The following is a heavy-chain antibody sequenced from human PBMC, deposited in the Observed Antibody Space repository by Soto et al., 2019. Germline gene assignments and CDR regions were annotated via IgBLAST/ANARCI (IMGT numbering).Heavy chain of an antibody. CDR1: GFTFDDYA. J-gene: IGHJ4*02. CDR2: ISWNSGSI. V-gene: IGHV3-9*01. CDR3: ANVIAAAGNYYFDY. D-gene: IGHD6-13*01. Sequence: EVQLVESGGGLVQPGRSLRLSCAASGFTFDDYAMHWVRQAPGKGLEWVSGISWNSGSISYAASVKGRFTISRDNAKNSLYLQMNSLRAEDTALYYCANVIAAAGNYYFDYWGQGTLVTVSS.